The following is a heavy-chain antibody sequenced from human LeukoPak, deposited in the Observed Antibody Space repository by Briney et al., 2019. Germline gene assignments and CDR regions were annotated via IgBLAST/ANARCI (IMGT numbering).Heavy chain of an antibody. CDR2: VYYSGTT. CDR3: VRQNSDYYYYYLDV. CDR1: GGSVSSSSSY. J-gene: IGHJ6*03. Sequence: SETLSLTCTVSGGSVSSSSSYWAWIRQPPGRGLEWIGSVYYSGTTYYNTSLESRVTISEDTSRNRFSLMLSSVTAADSAVYYCVRQNSDYYYYYLDVWGEGTTVIVSS. V-gene: IGHV4-39*01. D-gene: IGHD1-7*01.